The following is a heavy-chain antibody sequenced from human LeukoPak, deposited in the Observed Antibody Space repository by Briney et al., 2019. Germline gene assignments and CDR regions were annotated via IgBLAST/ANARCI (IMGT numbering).Heavy chain of an antibody. V-gene: IGHV3-23*01. CDR2: ISGSGGST. J-gene: IGHJ4*02. Sequence: PGGSLRLSCAASGFTFSSYAMSWVRQAPGKGLEWVSAISGSGGSTYYADSVKGRFTISGDNSKNTLYLQMNSLRAEDTAVYYCAKLPIFGVVKTPQYYFDYWGQGTLVTVSS. CDR1: GFTFSSYA. D-gene: IGHD3-3*01. CDR3: AKLPIFGVVKTPQYYFDY.